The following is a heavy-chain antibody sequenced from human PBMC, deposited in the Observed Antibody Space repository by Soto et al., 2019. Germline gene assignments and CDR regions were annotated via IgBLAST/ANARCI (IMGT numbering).Heavy chain of an antibody. CDR1: GYTFTNYG. D-gene: IGHD3-10*01. Sequence: QVQLVQSGAEVKKPGASVKVSCKASGYTFTNYGISWVRQAPGQGLEWMGWISAYNGNTNYAQKLQGRVTMTTDTSTGPEYVELRRLRSDDTAVYYCARDTMVRGVMPDFFQHWGQGTLVTVSS. CDR2: ISAYNGNT. J-gene: IGHJ1*01. CDR3: ARDTMVRGVMPDFFQH. V-gene: IGHV1-18*01.